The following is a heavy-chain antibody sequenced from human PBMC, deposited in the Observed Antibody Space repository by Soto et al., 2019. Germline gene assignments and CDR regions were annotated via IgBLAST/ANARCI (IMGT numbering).Heavy chain of an antibody. D-gene: IGHD5-12*01. V-gene: IGHV3-74*01. CDR3: ARESSGYSSYFDF. CDR1: GLAFSKYW. CDR2: ISRDGSST. J-gene: IGHJ4*02. Sequence: GGSLRLSCAGSGLAFSKYWIHWVRQAPGQGLAWVSRISRDGSSTTYADSVKGRFTISRDFAKNTVYLQMNSLRADDTAVYYCARESSGYSSYFDFWGQGTLVTVSS.